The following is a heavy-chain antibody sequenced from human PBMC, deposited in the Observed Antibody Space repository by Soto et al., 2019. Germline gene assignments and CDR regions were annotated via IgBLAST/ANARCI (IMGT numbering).Heavy chain of an antibody. D-gene: IGHD1-26*01. Sequence: PGGSLRLSCAASGFTFSSYGMHWVRQAPGKGLEWVAVIWYDGSNKYYADSVKGRFTISRDNSKNTLYLQMNSLRAEDTAVYYCARDQVVGATTDNYYGMDVWGQGTTVTVSS. CDR3: ARDQVVGATTDNYYGMDV. CDR2: IWYDGSNK. V-gene: IGHV3-33*01. J-gene: IGHJ6*02. CDR1: GFTFSSYG.